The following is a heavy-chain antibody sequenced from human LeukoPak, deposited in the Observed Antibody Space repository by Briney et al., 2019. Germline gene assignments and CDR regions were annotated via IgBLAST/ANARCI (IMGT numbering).Heavy chain of an antibody. Sequence: ASVKVSCKVSGHTLTELSMHWVRQAPGKGLEWMGGFDPEDGETIYAQKFQGRVTMTEDTSTDTAYMELSSLRSEDTAVYYCATLCSGGSCFDRYYYYYMDVWGKGTTVTVSS. CDR3: ATLCSGGSCFDRYYYYYMDV. J-gene: IGHJ6*03. D-gene: IGHD2-15*01. CDR1: GHTLTELS. CDR2: FDPEDGET. V-gene: IGHV1-24*01.